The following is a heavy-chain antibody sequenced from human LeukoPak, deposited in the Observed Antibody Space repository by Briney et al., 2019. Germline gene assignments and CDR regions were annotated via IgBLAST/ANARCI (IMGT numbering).Heavy chain of an antibody. CDR2: ISGSGGST. D-gene: IGHD4-23*01. Sequence: GGSLRLSCAASGFTFSNYAMSWVRQAPGKGLEWVSAISGSGGSTYYADSVKGRFTISRDNSKNTLYLQMNSLRAEDTAVYYCAKDRGYRSDYGGTDYWGQGTLVTVSS. CDR1: GFTFSNYA. V-gene: IGHV3-23*01. CDR3: AKDRGYRSDYGGTDY. J-gene: IGHJ4*02.